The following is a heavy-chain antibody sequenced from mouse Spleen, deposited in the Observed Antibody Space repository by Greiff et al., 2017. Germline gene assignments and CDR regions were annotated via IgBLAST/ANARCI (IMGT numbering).Heavy chain of an antibody. CDR3: TKLGDYDGAWFAY. V-gene: IGHV1-81*01. CDR1: GYTFKRNG. Sequence: VKLQESGAELTRPGASVKVSCKASGYTFKRNGIGWVRQRAGQGLEWIGEIYPRSDKSYYNEKFKGKATLTADKSSSTAYMELRVLTSEDSAVYFCTKLGDYDGAWFAYWGQGTLVTVSA. J-gene: IGHJ3*01. CDR2: IYPRSDKS. D-gene: IGHD2-4*01.